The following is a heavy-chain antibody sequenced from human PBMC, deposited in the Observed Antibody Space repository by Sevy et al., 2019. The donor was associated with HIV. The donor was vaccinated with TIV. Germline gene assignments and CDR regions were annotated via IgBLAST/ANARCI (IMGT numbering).Heavy chain of an antibody. CDR1: GFTLSSHW. CDR3: ARGQVLRFFDWPTYGLDV. D-gene: IGHD3-3*01. J-gene: IGHJ6*02. CDR2: INSHGTIT. Sequence: GGSLRLSCAASGFTLSSHWMVWVRQGPGKGLVWVSHINSHGTITNYADSVRGRFTISRDNANNTVYLQLDSLRAEDTAFYYCARGQVLRFFDWPTYGLDVWGQGTTVTVSS. V-gene: IGHV3-74*01.